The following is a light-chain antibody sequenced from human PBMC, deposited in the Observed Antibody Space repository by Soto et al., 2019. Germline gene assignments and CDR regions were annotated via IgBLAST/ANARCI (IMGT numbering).Light chain of an antibody. Sequence: QSALTQPAAVSGSPGQSITISCTGTSSDVGNYNLVSWYQQYSGKAPKLMIYATSKRPSGVSNRFSGSKSGDTASLTISGLQAEDEADYYCTSFARGSTLVFGGGTKVTVL. CDR3: TSFARGSTLV. J-gene: IGLJ3*02. CDR1: SSDVGNYNL. V-gene: IGLV2-23*01. CDR2: ATS.